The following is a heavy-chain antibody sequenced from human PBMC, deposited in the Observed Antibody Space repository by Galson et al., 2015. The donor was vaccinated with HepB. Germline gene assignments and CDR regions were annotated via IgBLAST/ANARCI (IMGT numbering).Heavy chain of an antibody. D-gene: IGHD2-15*01. Sequence: QSGAEVKKPGESLKISCKGSGYSFTSYWIGWVRQMPGKGLEWMGIIYPGDSDTRYSPSFQGQVTISADKSISTAYLQWSSLKASDTAMYYCARWPGPLGYCSGGSCYGGIAPTGGFDYWGQGTLVTVSS. V-gene: IGHV5-51*01. CDR3: ARWPGPLGYCSGGSCYGGIAPTGGFDY. J-gene: IGHJ4*02. CDR2: IYPGDSDT. CDR1: GYSFTSYW.